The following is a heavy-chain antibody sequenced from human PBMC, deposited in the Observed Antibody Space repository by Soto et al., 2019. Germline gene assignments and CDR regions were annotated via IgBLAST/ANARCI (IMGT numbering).Heavy chain of an antibody. D-gene: IGHD2-2*01. CDR1: GGSISSGGYY. CDR2: IYYSGST. CDR3: ARTIVVVPAATNSFFDY. Sequence: SETLSLTCTVSGGSISSGGYYWSWIRQHPGKGLEWIGYIYYSGSTYYNPSLKSRVTISVDTSKNQFSLKLSSVTAAATAVYYCARTIVVVPAATNSFFDYWGQGTLVTVSS. V-gene: IGHV4-31*03. J-gene: IGHJ4*02.